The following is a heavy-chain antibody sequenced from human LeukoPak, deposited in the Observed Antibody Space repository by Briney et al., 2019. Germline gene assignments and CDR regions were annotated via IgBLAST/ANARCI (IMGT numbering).Heavy chain of an antibody. Sequence: ASVKVSCKASGGTFSSHAISWVRQAPGQGLEWMGRIIPILGIANYAQKFQGRVTITADKSTSTAYMELSSLRSEDTAVYYCARGNEVVVTPNFDYWGQGTLVTVSS. J-gene: IGHJ4*02. CDR2: IIPILGIA. D-gene: IGHD3-22*01. V-gene: IGHV1-69*04. CDR3: ARGNEVVVTPNFDY. CDR1: GGTFSSHA.